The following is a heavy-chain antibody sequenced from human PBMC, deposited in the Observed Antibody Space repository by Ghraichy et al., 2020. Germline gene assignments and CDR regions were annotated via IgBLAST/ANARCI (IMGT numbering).Heavy chain of an antibody. CDR1: GYTFTTYG. D-gene: IGHD2-8*02. CDR3: ARGGPYCSGGVCYFLDS. Sequence: ASVKVSCKASGYTFTTYGLTWLRQAPGQGLEWMGWINSYNGDTKYAQKVQGRVTMTTDTSTSTAYMELRSLRSDDTAVYYCARGGPYCSGGVCYFLDSWGQRTLVTVSS. CDR2: INSYNGDT. V-gene: IGHV1-18*01. J-gene: IGHJ4*02.